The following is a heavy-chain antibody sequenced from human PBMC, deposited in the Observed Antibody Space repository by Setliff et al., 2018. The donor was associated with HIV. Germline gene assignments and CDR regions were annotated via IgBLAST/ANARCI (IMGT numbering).Heavy chain of an antibody. Sequence: GGSLRLSCTVSGFTFSSYAMTWVRQAPGKGLEWVSGISWQRGTLGYADSVKGRFTISRDNAKDSLYLQMDSLTTEDTALYYCVKAHWDPLSPDYWGQGTLVTVSS. CDR1: GFTFSSYA. CDR3: VKAHWDPLSPDY. J-gene: IGHJ4*02. D-gene: IGHD1-26*01. CDR2: ISWQRGTL. V-gene: IGHV3-9*01.